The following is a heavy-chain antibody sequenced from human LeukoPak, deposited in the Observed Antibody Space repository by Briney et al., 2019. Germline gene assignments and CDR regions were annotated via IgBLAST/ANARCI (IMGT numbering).Heavy chain of an antibody. CDR1: GGSISSYY. CDR3: ARGQYLPYYYYYMDV. J-gene: IGHJ6*03. Sequence: SETLSLTCTVSGGSISSYYWSWIRQPAGKGLEWIGRIYTSGSTNYNPSLKSRVTISVDTSKNQFSLKLSSVTAADTAVYYCARGQYLPYYYYYMDVWGKGTTVTVSS. D-gene: IGHD4-11*01. CDR2: IYTSGST. V-gene: IGHV4-4*07.